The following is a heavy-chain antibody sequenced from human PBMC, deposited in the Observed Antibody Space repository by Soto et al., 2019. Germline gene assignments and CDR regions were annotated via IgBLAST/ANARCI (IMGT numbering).Heavy chain of an antibody. Sequence: VGSLRLSCAASGFSFSEYSMTWVRQAPGKGLQWVSAISGDTATTHYADSVKGRFTISRDNSKNTLYLQMNSLRAEDTAVYYCAKEARITMIVVVSDYYYGMDVWGQGTTLTVSS. D-gene: IGHD3-22*01. J-gene: IGHJ6*02. V-gene: IGHV3-23*01. CDR2: ISGDTATT. CDR1: GFSFSEYS. CDR3: AKEARITMIVVVSDYYYGMDV.